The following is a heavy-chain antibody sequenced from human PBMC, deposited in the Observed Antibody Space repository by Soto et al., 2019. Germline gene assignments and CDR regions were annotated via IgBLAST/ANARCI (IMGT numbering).Heavy chain of an antibody. Sequence: PGGSLRLSCAASGFTFSSYAMSWVRQAPGKGLEWVSAISGSGGSTYYADSVKGRFTISRDNSKNTLYLQMNSLRAEDTAVYYCAKSDSYGRPGSYYYYGMDVWGQGTTVTVSS. CDR1: GFTFSSYA. D-gene: IGHD5-18*01. V-gene: IGHV3-23*01. CDR2: ISGSGGST. J-gene: IGHJ6*02. CDR3: AKSDSYGRPGSYYYYGMDV.